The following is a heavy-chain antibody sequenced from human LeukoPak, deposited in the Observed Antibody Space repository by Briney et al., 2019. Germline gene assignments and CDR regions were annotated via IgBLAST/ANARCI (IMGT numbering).Heavy chain of an antibody. CDR1: GYTLTSYG. CDR2: ICAYNCNT. D-gene: IGHD3-10*01. Sequence: GASVKVSLKASGYTLTSYGISWVRQAPGQGREGMGWICAYNCNTNNAQKLQGRVTMPTDTSTSTAYMELRSLRSGDTAVYYCARELITMVRGVMVHSYYYCIDVWGKGTTVTVSS. CDR3: ARELITMVRGVMVHSYYYCIDV. J-gene: IGHJ6*04. V-gene: IGHV1-18*04.